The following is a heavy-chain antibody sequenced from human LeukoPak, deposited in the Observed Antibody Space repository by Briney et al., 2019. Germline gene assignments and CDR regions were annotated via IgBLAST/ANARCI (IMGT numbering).Heavy chain of an antibody. CDR3: ARAPQNCSGGYCYFNWFDP. CDR1: GFTFSSYW. CDR2: INGVGSSI. Sequence: GGSLRLSCAASGFTFSSYWMHWVRQAPGKGLVWVSHINGVGSSISYAESVKGRFTISRDNAKNTLYLQMNSLRVEDTAVYYCARAPQNCSGGYCYFNWFDPWGQGTLVTVSS. J-gene: IGHJ5*02. D-gene: IGHD2-15*01. V-gene: IGHV3-74*01.